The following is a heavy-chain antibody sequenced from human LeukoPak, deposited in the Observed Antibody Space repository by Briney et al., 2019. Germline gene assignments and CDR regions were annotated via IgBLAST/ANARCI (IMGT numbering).Heavy chain of an antibody. CDR2: ISWNSGSI. J-gene: IGHJ4*02. D-gene: IGHD3-22*01. Sequence: GGSLRLSCAGSGFIFNNYAMHWVRQPPGKGLEWVSGISWNSGSIGYADSVKGRFTISRDNAKNSLYLQMNSLRAEDTALYYCAKDIYYYDSSGYFDYWGQGTLVTVSS. CDR1: GFIFNNYA. V-gene: IGHV3-9*01. CDR3: AKDIYYYDSSGYFDY.